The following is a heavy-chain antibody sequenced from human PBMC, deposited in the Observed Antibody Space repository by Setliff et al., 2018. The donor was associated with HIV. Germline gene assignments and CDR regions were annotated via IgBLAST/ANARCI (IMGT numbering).Heavy chain of an antibody. Sequence: PGGSLRLSCAASGFTVSSNYMSWVRQAPGKGLEWVSVIYSGGSTYSADSVKGRFTISRDNAKNSLYLQMNSLRAEDTAMYYCARVRAGCVGCARGVYYFDSWGQGTLVTVSS. V-gene: IGHV3-53*01. CDR2: IYSGGST. CDR3: ARVRAGCVGCARGVYYFDS. J-gene: IGHJ4*02. D-gene: IGHD2-15*01. CDR1: GFTVSSNY.